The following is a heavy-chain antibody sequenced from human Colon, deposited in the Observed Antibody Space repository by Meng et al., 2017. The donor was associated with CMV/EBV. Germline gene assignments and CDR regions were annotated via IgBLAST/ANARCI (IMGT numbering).Heavy chain of an antibody. Sequence: GGSLRLSCTASGFSFSDYGIHWVRQAPGKGLEWVSVIYAGGRSTYLADSVKGRFIISRDDSKNTLYMEMNSLRAEDTAVYYCAKGSSEFLYYGMDVWGQGTTVTVSS. D-gene: IGHD3-10*01. J-gene: IGHJ6*02. CDR2: IYAGGRST. CDR1: GFSFSDYG. CDR3: AKGSSEFLYYGMDV. V-gene: IGHV3-23*03.